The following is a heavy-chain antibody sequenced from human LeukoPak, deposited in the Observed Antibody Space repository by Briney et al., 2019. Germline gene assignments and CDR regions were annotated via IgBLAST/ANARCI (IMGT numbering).Heavy chain of an antibody. CDR2: FDPEDGET. J-gene: IGHJ6*02. D-gene: IGHD2-2*02. V-gene: IGHV1-24*01. CDR1: GYTLTELS. Sequence: ASVKVSCKVSGYTLTELSMHRVRQAPGKGLEWIGGFDPEDGETIYAQKFQGRVTMTEDTSTDTAYMELSSLRSEDTAVYYCATSDIVVVPAAIRDYYYGMDVWGQGTTVTVSS. CDR3: ATSDIVVVPAAIRDYYYGMDV.